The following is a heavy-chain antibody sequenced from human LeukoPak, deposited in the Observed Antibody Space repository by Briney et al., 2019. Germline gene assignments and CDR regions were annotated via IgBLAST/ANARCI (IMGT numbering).Heavy chain of an antibody. CDR1: GFTVSSNY. CDR3: ARDASSGSYTQLGY. J-gene: IGHJ4*02. D-gene: IGHD1-26*01. V-gene: IGHV3-66*01. Sequence: GGSLRLSCAASGFTVSSNYMSWVRQAPGKGLEWVSVIYSGGNKYYADSLKGRFTISRDNSKNILYLQMNSLRAEDTAVHYCARDASSGSYTQLGYWGQGTLVTVSS. CDR2: IYSGGNK.